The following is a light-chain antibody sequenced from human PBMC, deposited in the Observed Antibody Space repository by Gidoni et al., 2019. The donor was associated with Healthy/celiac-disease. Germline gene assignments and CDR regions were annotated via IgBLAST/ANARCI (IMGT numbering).Light chain of an antibody. CDR1: QNLSSY. Sequence: DIQMTQSPSSLSASVGDRVTITCRASQNLSSYLNWYQQKPGKAPKLLIYAASSLQSGVPSRFSGSGSGTDFTLIISSLQPEDFATYYCQQSYSTPPTTFGQGTKVEIK. J-gene: IGKJ1*01. CDR2: AAS. V-gene: IGKV1-39*01. CDR3: QQSYSTPPTT.